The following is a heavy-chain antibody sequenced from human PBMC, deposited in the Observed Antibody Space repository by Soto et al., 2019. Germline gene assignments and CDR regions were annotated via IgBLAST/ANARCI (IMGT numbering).Heavy chain of an antibody. J-gene: IGHJ6*02. Sequence: QVQLVQSGAEVKKPGSSVKVSCKASGGTFSSYAISWVRQALGQGLEWMGGIIPIFGTANYAQKFQGRVTITADESTSTAYMELSSLRSEDTAVYYCARDRIPYYYYGMDVWGQGTTVTVSS. CDR3: ARDRIPYYYYGMDV. CDR2: IIPIFGTA. V-gene: IGHV1-69*01. CDR1: GGTFSSYA.